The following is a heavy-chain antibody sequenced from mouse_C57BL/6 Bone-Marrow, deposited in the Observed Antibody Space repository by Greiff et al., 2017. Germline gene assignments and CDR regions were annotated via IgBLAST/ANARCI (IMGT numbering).Heavy chain of an antibody. D-gene: IGHD1-3*01. CDR1: GYTFTSYW. V-gene: IGHV1-69*01. J-gene: IGHJ2*01. CDR3: ARYLYAYYFDY. CDR2: IDPSDSYT. Sequence: QVQLKQPGAELVMPGASVKLSCKASGYTFTSYWMHWVKQRPGQGLEWIGEIDPSDSYTNYNQKFKGKSTLTVDKSSSTAYMQLSSLTSEDSAVDYCARYLYAYYFDYWGQGTTLTVSS.